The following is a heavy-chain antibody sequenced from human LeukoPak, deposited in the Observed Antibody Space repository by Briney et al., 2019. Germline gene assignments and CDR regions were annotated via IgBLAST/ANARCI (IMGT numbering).Heavy chain of an antibody. CDR3: ARRLIGFDT. J-gene: IGHJ5*02. D-gene: IGHD3-22*01. CDR1: GGSISSSNW. CDR2: IYHSEST. V-gene: IGHV4-4*02. Sequence: SGTLSLTCADSGGSISSSNWWSWVRQSPGKGLEWIGEIYHSESTNYNPSLKSRVTISVDTSKNQFSLKLTSVTAADTAVYYCARRLIGFDTWGQGTLVTVSS.